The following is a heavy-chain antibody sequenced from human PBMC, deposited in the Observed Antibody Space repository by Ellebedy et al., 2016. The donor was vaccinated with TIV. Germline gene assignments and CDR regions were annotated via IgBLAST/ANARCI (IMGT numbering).Heavy chain of an antibody. CDR2: VSGDGRDK. V-gene: IGHV3-30*04. D-gene: IGHD6-6*01. CDR3: VREYGSSTPDL. J-gene: IGHJ4*02. CDR1: GFTFVHYA. Sequence: GESLKISCAASGFTFVHYAMHWVRQAPGKGLEWVAFVSGDGRDKKYGDPVRGRFTISRDNSMKTVFLQMNSLRSEDTAVYYCVREYGSSTPDLWGQGTQVIVSS.